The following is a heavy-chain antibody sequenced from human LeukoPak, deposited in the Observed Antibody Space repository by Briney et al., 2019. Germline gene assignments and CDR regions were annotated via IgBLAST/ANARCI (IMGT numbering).Heavy chain of an antibody. D-gene: IGHD6-6*01. CDR3: AKDRRAARGVGAFDI. CDR1: GFTFSSYA. J-gene: IGHJ3*02. CDR2: ISGSGGST. Sequence: GRSLRLSCAASGFTFSSYAMSWVRQAPGKGLGWVSAISGSGGSTYYADSVKGRFTISRDNSKNTLYLQMNSLRAEDTAVYYCAKDRRAARGVGAFDIWGQGTMVTVSS. V-gene: IGHV3-23*01.